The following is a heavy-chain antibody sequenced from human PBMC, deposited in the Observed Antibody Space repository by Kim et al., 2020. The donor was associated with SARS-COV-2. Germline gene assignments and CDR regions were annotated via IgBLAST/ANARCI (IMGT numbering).Heavy chain of an antibody. D-gene: IGHD3-3*01. V-gene: IGHV4-59*09. J-gene: IGHJ6*02. Sequence: TCNPTLKSRVTRSLETSKNQFSLKLSSVTAADTAVYYCARGRGVVGGMDVWGQGTTVTVSS. CDR3: ARGRGVVGGMDV.